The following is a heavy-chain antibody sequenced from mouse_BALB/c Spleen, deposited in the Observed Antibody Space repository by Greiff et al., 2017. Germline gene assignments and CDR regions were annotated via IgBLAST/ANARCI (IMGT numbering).Heavy chain of an antibody. J-gene: IGHJ3*01. Sequence: VQLKQSGPDLVKPSPSLSLTCTVTGYSFTSGYSWHWIRQFPGNKLEWMGFIHYSGSTNYNPSLKSRIAITRDTSKNQFFLQLNSVTTEDTATYYCARSGSITTFAYWGQGTLVTVSA. V-gene: IGHV3-1*02. CDR1: GYSFTSGYS. D-gene: IGHD2-4*01. CDR2: IHYSGST. CDR3: ARSGSITTFAY.